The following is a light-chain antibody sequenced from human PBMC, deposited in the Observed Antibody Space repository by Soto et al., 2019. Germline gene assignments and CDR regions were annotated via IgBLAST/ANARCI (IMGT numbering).Light chain of an antibody. J-gene: IGKJ1*01. V-gene: IGKV1-39*01. CDR1: QSISSW. CDR3: QQSYSTPWT. Sequence: DIKMNQSPSTLSATLGDRVTITCRASQSISSWLDWYQPKPGTAPKLLIYDASGLESGVRLRCSGCGSRSDFTLTIRRLQPEDFATYQCQQSYSTPWTFGQGTKVDIK. CDR2: DAS.